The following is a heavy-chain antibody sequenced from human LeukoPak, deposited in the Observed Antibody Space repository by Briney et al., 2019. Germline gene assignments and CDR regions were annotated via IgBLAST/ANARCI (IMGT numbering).Heavy chain of an antibody. V-gene: IGHV3-21*04. Sequence: GGSLRLSCAASGFTFSSYSMNWVRQAPGKGLEWVSSISSSSSYIYYADSVKGRFTISRDNAKNSLYLQMNSLRAEDTAVYYCAKTGGWYVNNYFDYWGQGTLVTVSS. D-gene: IGHD6-19*01. J-gene: IGHJ4*02. CDR2: ISSSSSYI. CDR1: GFTFSSYS. CDR3: AKTGGWYVNNYFDY.